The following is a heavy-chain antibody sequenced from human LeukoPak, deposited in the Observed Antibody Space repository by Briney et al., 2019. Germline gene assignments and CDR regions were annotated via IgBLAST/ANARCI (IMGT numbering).Heavy chain of an antibody. Sequence: GGSLRLSCAASGFTFSGDWMHWVRQAPGKGLVWVSHVSSAGYTTMYADSVKGRFTISRDNAKNTLYLQMNSLRAEDTAVYYCAREGHLSGDFWSGAQNDYWGQGTLVTVSS. D-gene: IGHD3-3*01. CDR2: VSSAGYTT. CDR1: GFTFSGDW. CDR3: AREGHLSGDFWSGAQNDY. V-gene: IGHV3-74*03. J-gene: IGHJ4*02.